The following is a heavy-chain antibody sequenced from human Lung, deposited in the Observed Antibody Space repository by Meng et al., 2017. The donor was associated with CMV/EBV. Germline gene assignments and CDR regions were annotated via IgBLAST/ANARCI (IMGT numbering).Heavy chain of an antibody. J-gene: IGHJ1*01. D-gene: IGHD3-10*01. Sequence: QVQLRESCPALVKPSDTLSLTCACSGDSITNHNWWAWVRQPPGKGLEWIGEIPHRGSSAYNPSLKSRVSMSIDKSKNQFSLKLTSVTAADTAVYHCLRRSGGSVWGQGTLVTVSS. CDR2: IPHRGSS. CDR1: GDSITNHNW. V-gene: IGHV4-4*02. CDR3: LRRSGGSV.